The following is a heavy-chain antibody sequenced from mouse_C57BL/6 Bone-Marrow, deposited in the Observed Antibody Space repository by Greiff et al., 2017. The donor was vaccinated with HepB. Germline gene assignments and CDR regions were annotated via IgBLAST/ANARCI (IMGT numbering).Heavy chain of an antibody. Sequence: QVQLLQPGAELVKPGASVKISCKASGYTFTDYYIHWVKQRPGQGLEWIGRIFPSGGRTNYNEKFNGKAIFTVDKSSSTAYMQLSSLTSEDSAVYYCARETNGSCYLDYWGQGTTVTVSS. J-gene: IGHJ4*01. CDR1: GYTFTDYY. D-gene: IGHD1-1*01. V-gene: IGHV1-75*01. CDR3: ARETNGSCYLDY. CDR2: IFPSGGRT.